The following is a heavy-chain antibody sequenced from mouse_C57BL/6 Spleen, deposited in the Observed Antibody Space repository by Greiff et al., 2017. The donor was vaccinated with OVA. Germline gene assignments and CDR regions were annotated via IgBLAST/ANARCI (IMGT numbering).Heavy chain of an antibody. CDR3: ARGYDYAAMDY. D-gene: IGHD2-10*02. J-gene: IGHJ4*01. CDR2: IDPSDSYT. V-gene: IGHV1-50*01. CDR1: GYTFTSYW. Sequence: VQLQQPGAELVKPGASVKLSCKASGYTFTSYWMQWVKQRPGQGLEWIGEIDPSDSYTNYNQKFKGKATLTVDTSSSTAYMQLSSLTSEDSAVYYCARGYDYAAMDYWGQGTSVTVSS.